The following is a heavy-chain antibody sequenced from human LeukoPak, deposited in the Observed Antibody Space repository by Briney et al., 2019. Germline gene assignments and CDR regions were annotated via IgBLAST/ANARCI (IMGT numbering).Heavy chain of an antibody. Sequence: GGSLRLSCAASGFTFSSYWMHWVRQAPGKGLEWVSRIKTDGSITNYADSVRGRFTISRDNAKKTVYLQMNGLGAEDTAVYYCVRSYDYWGQGTLVTVSS. J-gene: IGHJ4*02. CDR2: IKTDGSIT. CDR1: GFTFSSYW. CDR3: VRSYDY. V-gene: IGHV3-74*01.